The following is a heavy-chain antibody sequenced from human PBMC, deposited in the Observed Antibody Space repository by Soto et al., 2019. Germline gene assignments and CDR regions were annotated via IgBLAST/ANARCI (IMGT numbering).Heavy chain of an antibody. J-gene: IGHJ5*02. CDR3: AKTPTVNYYDSSGYQNWFDP. Sequence: GSLRLSCAASGFTFSSYAMSWVRQAPGKGLEWVSAISGSGGSTYYADSVKGRFTISRDNSKNTLYLQMNSLRAEDTAVYYCAKTPTVNYYDSSGYQNWFDPWGQGTLVTVSS. CDR2: ISGSGGST. V-gene: IGHV3-23*01. D-gene: IGHD3-22*01. CDR1: GFTFSSYA.